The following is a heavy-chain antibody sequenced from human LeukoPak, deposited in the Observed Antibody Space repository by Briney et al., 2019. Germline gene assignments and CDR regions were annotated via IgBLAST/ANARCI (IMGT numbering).Heavy chain of an antibody. V-gene: IGHV3-23*01. CDR1: GFTFSSYA. CDR2: IRGSGGST. D-gene: IGHD2-8*01. CDR3: AKEGSIALDFDY. J-gene: IGHJ4*02. Sequence: PGGSLRLSCAASGFTFSSYAMSWVRQAQGKGLEWVSAIRGSGGSTYYADSVKGRFTISRDNSKNTLYLQINSLRAEDTAVYYCAKEGSIALDFDYWGQGTLVTVSS.